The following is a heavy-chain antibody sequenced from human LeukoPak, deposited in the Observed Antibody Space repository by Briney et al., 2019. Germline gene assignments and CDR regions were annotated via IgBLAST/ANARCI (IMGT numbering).Heavy chain of an antibody. J-gene: IGHJ4*02. CDR2: MNPNSGNT. Sequence: ASVKVSCKASGYTFTSYDINWVRQATGQGLEWMGWMNPNSGNTGYAQKFQGRVTMTRNTSISTAYMELSSLRSENTAVYYCARGGGYCSGGSCYSRDPFDYWGQGTLVTVSS. V-gene: IGHV1-8*01. CDR3: ARGGGYCSGGSCYSRDPFDY. CDR1: GYTFTSYD. D-gene: IGHD2-15*01.